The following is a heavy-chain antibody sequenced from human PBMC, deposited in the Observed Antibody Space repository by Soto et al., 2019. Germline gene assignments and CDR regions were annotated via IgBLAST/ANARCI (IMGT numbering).Heavy chain of an antibody. CDR1: GYSFTSYW. J-gene: IGHJ6*03. CDR2: IYPGDSDT. V-gene: IGHV5-51*01. D-gene: IGHD3-3*01. CDR3: ARHVRNLYDFWSGSRVPYYYYMDV. Sequence: PGESLKISCKGSGYSFTSYWIGWVRQMPGKGLEWMGIIYPGDSDTRYSPSFQGQVTISADKSISTAYLQWSSLKASDTAMYYCARHVRNLYDFWSGSRVPYYYYMDVWGKGTTVTVSS.